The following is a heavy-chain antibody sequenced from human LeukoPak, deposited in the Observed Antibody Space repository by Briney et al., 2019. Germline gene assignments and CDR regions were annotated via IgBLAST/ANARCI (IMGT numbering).Heavy chain of an antibody. CDR2: IIPMFGTA. J-gene: IGHJ4*02. D-gene: IGHD3-3*01. Sequence: SVKVSCKASGGTFSRYAISWVRQAPGQGLEWMGGIIPMFGTANYAQKFQGRVTITADESTSTAYIELSSLRSEDTAVYYCASPAQLRFLEWLSFDYWGQGTLVTVSS. CDR3: ASPAQLRFLEWLSFDY. CDR1: GGTFSRYA. V-gene: IGHV1-69*01.